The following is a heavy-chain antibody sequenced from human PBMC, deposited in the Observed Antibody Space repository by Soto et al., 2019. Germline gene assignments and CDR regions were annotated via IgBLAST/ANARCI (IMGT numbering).Heavy chain of an antibody. CDR1: GFTFSSYA. CDR3: ARAYGGNFDY. D-gene: IGHD3-10*01. V-gene: IGHV3-30-3*01. CDR2: ISYDGSNK. J-gene: IGHJ4*02. Sequence: QVQLVESGGGVVQPGRSLRLSCAASGFTFSSYAMHWVRQAPGKGLEWVAVISYDGSNKYYADSVKGRFTISRDNSKNTLYLQMNSLRAEDTAVYYCARAYGGNFDYWGQGTLVTVSS.